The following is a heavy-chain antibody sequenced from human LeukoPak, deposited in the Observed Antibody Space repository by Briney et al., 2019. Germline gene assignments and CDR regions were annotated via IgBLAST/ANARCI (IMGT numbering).Heavy chain of an antibody. D-gene: IGHD3-9*01. J-gene: IGHJ4*02. CDR3: TTPYYDILTGPDPVDY. CDR1: GFTFSNAW. Sequence: GGSLRLSCAASGFTFSNAWMSWVRQAPGKGLEWVGRIKSKTDGGTTDYAAPVKGRFTISRDDSKNTLYLQMNSLKAEDTAVYYCTTPYYDILTGPDPVDYWGQGTLVTVSS. CDR2: IKSKTDGGTT. V-gene: IGHV3-15*01.